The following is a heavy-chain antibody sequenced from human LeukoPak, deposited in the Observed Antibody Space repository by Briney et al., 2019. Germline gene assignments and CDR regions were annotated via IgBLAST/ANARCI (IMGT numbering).Heavy chain of an antibody. Sequence: ASVKVSCKASGYTFTSYGISWVRQAPGQGLEWMGWISAYSGNTNYAQKLQGRVTMTTDTSTSTAYMELRSLRSDDTAVYYCARVVLRYYYEDKGGAIDYWGQGTLVTVSS. CDR1: GYTFTSYG. V-gene: IGHV1-18*01. CDR2: ISAYSGNT. J-gene: IGHJ4*02. CDR3: ARVVLRYYYEDKGGAIDY. D-gene: IGHD3-22*01.